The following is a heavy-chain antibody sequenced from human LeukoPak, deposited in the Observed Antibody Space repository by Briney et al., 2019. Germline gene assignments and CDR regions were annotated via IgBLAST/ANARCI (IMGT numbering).Heavy chain of an antibody. Sequence: PGESLRLSCSVSGFPLSNPCMSWVRPATGQGLETPRRIKSKTDGGTTDYAAPVKGRFTISRDDSKNTLYLQMNSLKTEDTAVYYCTTGDYGAKVAVPFWFDPWGQGTLVSVSS. D-gene: IGHD4-23*01. CDR1: GFPLSNPC. J-gene: IGHJ5*02. CDR3: TTGDYGAKVAVPFWFDP. CDR2: IKSKTDGGTT. V-gene: IGHV3-15*01.